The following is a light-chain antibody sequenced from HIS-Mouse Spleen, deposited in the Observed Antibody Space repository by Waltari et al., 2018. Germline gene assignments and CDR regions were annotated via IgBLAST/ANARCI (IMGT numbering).Light chain of an antibody. V-gene: IGLV2-14*01. Sequence: QSALTQPASVSGSPGQSITISSTGTSSDVGGYNYVSWYQQHPAKAHKLMIYEVSNRPSGVSNRFSGSKSGNTASLTISGLQAEDEADYYCSSYTSSSTQVFGGGTKLTVL. J-gene: IGLJ2*01. CDR2: EVS. CDR3: SSYTSSSTQV. CDR1: SSDVGGYNY.